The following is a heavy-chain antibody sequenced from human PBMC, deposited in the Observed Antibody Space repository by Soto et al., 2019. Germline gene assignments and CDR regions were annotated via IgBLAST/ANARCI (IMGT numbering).Heavy chain of an antibody. V-gene: IGHV3-9*01. CDR2: ISWNSGSI. CDR1: GFTFDDYA. D-gene: IGHD2-15*01. J-gene: IGHJ4*02. CDR3: AKDSQFGMVAAEFDY. Sequence: GGSLRLSCAASGFTFDDYAMHWVRQAPGKGLEWVSGISWNSGSIGYADSVKGRFTISRDNAKNSLYLQMNSLRAEDTALYYCAKDSQFGMVAAEFDYWGQGTLVTVSS.